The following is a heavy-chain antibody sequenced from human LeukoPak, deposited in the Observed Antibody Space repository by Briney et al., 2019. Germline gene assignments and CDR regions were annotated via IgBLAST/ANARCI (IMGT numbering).Heavy chain of an antibody. V-gene: IGHV1-18*01. J-gene: IGHJ4*02. D-gene: IGHD4-17*01. CDR1: GYAFTSYG. CDR3: ARSSPTTVTTFFDY. CDR2: IGAYNGNT. Sequence: ASVKVSCKASGYAFTSYGISWVRQAPGQGLEWMGWIGAYNGNTNYAQKLQGRVTMTTDTSTSTAYMELRSLRSDDTAVYYCARSSPTTVTTFFDYWGQGTLVTVSS.